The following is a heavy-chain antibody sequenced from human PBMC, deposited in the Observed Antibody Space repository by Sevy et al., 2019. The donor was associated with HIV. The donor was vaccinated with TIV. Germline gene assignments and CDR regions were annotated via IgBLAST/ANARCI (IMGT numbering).Heavy chain of an antibody. Sequence: SETLSLTCTVSGGSVSSGSYYWSWIRQPPGKGLEWIGYIYYSGSTNYNPSLKSRVTISVDTSKNQFSLKLSSVTAAETAVYYWARADSIAVAGTLDYWGQGTLVTVSS. CDR1: GGSVSSGSYY. CDR3: ARADSIAVAGTLDY. D-gene: IGHD6-19*01. CDR2: IYYSGST. J-gene: IGHJ4*02. V-gene: IGHV4-61*01.